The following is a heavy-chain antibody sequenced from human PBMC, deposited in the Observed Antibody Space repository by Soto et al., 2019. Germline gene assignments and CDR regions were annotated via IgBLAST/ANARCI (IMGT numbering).Heavy chain of an antibody. J-gene: IGHJ5*02. V-gene: IGHV4-31*02. CDR3: ARGQRFSDSFDP. Sequence: PSETLPLTCTVSGASVNSGGYYWTWMRQRPGKGLEWIGYIYFGETTFYNPSLKSRVTISVDSSRNQVSLKLTSLTAADTAVYYCARGQRFSDSFDPWGQGTLVTVSS. CDR2: IYFGETT. D-gene: IGHD3-3*01. CDR1: GASVNSGGYY.